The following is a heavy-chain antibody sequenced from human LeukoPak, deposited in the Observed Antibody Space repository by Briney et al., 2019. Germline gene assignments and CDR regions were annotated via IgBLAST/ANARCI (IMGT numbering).Heavy chain of an antibody. Sequence: GGSLRLSCAASGFTFSSYAMTWVRQAPGMGLEWVSSISGNGGGTHYADSVKGRFTISRDDSYNTLCLQMNSLPAEDTAVYYCANSLGGIVVVVAASWSQGTPLTVSS. D-gene: IGHD2-15*01. CDR2: ISGNGGGT. V-gene: IGHV3-23*01. CDR1: GFTFSSYA. CDR3: ANSLGGIVVVVAAS. J-gene: IGHJ4*02.